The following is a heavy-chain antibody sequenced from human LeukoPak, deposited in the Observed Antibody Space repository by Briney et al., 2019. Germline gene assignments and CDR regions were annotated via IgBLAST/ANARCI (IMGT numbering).Heavy chain of an antibody. CDR3: AKWSLGCGGGCYSYYFDY. V-gene: IGHV3-23*01. J-gene: IGHJ4*02. D-gene: IGHD2-21*02. CDR1: GFTFRSYG. Sequence: PGGSLRLSCAASGFTFRSYGMSWVRQAPGKGLEWVSAIGGSGDSTYYADSVKGRFTISRDNSKNTLGLQMNSLRAEDTAVYYCAKWSLGCGGGCYSYYFDYWGQGTLVTVSS. CDR2: IGGSGDST.